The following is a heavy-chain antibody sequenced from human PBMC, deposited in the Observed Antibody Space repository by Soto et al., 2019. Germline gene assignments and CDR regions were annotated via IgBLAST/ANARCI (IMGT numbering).Heavy chain of an antibody. Sequence: GSLTPSCAASGFTFSSYSMNWVRQAPGKGLEWVSSISSTGSYIYYADSVQGRFTIARDNAKNSLYLQMNSLRAEDTAVYYCARDLGVVAANQVYGMDVWGQGPTVTVSS. D-gene: IGHD2-15*01. J-gene: IGHJ6*02. V-gene: IGHV3-21*01. CDR1: GFTFSSYS. CDR2: ISSTGSYI. CDR3: ARDLGVVAANQVYGMDV.